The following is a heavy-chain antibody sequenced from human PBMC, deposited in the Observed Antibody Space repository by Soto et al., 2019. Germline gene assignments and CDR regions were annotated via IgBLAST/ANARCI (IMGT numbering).Heavy chain of an antibody. CDR2: IFPGDSDT. CDR3: VRPNFGALTHFDF. D-gene: IGHD3-16*01. CDR1: GYSFSNYW. J-gene: IGHJ4*02. Sequence: GESLKISCKALGYSFSNYWICCFLQTPVKGLEWMGIIFPGDSDTRYNPSFEGQVTVSADESISTAYLQWNTLKASDTAMYYCVRPNFGALTHFDFWGQGTLVTVSS. V-gene: IGHV5-51*01.